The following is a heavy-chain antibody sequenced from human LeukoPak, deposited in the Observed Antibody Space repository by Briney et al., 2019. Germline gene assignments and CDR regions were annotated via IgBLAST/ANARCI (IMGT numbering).Heavy chain of an antibody. CDR2: IGGDGGDI. D-gene: IGHD3-10*02. CDR3: AKGLRSGTHYSVFDY. J-gene: IGHJ4*02. V-gene: IGHV3-43*02. CDR1: GFTFKDYA. Sequence: GGSLRLSCAASGFTFKDYAMHWVRQAPGKGPEWVSVIGGDGGDIYYADPVKGRFTISRDNSKTSLYLQMNSLSTDDTALYFCAKGLRSGTHYSVFDYWGQGILVTVSS.